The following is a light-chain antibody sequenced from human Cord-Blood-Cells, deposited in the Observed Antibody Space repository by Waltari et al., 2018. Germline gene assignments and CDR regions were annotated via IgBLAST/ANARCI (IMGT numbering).Light chain of an antibody. Sequence: EIVLTQSPGTLSLSPGESATLPCRASQSVSSSYLAWYQQKPGQAPRLLIYGASSRATGIPDRFSGSGSGTDFTLTISRLEPEDFAVYYCQQYGSSPPTFGQGTKLEIK. CDR3: QQYGSSPPT. V-gene: IGKV3-20*01. CDR2: GAS. J-gene: IGKJ2*01. CDR1: QSVSSSY.